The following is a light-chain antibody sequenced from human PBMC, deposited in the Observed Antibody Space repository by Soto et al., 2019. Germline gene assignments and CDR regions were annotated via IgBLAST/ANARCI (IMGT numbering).Light chain of an antibody. CDR2: SAS. J-gene: IGKJ2*01. V-gene: IGKV3-15*01. CDR1: QSISDT. Sequence: EIVMTQSPATLSVSPGGRATLSCRASQSISDTLAWYQQKPGQAPRLLIYSASRGATGFPARFSGSGSGTDFTLTISSLQSEDFAVYYCQQYYNWPPYTFGQGTRLQIK. CDR3: QQYYNWPPYT.